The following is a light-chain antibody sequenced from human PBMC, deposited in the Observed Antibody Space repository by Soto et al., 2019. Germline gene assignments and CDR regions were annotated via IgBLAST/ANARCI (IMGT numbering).Light chain of an antibody. CDR1: QDIRTY. J-gene: IGKJ5*01. Sequence: IQMTQSPSSLSASVGDGVTITCRASQDIRTYLNWYQQKPGKAPKLLISAASSLQSGVPSRFSARGSGTDFTLTISTLQPEDFANYYCQQSFSTLLITFGQGTRLEVK. V-gene: IGKV1-39*01. CDR2: AAS. CDR3: QQSFSTLLIT.